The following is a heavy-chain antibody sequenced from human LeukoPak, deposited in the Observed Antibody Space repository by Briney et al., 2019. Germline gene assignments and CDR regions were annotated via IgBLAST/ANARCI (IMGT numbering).Heavy chain of an antibody. D-gene: IGHD3-16*01. CDR3: ATGPEGGEFTAIDI. CDR1: GYTLTELS. J-gene: IGHJ3*02. Sequence: ASVKLSCKVSGYTLTELSMHWVRQAPGTGLEWMGGFDPEDGETIYAQKFPGRVTMTEDTSTDTAYMELSSLRSEHTAVYYCATGPEGGEFTAIDIWGQGTMVTVSS. CDR2: FDPEDGET. V-gene: IGHV1-24*01.